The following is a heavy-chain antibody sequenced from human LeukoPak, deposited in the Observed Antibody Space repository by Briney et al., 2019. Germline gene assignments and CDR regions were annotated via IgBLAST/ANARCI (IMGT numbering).Heavy chain of an antibody. V-gene: IGHV3-53*01. J-gene: IGHJ4*02. CDR3: ARTLTGYPYFDY. D-gene: IGHD3-9*01. Sequence: GGSLRLSCAVSGFSVSNDYINWVRQAPGKGLEWVSVINRGGTTYYADSVKGRFTFSRDNSKNTVYLQMNSLRAEDTAVYYCARTLTGYPYFDYWGQGTLVTVSS. CDR1: GFSVSNDY. CDR2: INRGGTT.